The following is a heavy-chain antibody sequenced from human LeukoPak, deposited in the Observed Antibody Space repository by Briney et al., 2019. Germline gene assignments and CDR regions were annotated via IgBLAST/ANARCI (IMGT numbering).Heavy chain of an antibody. CDR3: ARVDAASLAVHY. CDR1: GYTFTGYY. Sequence: ASVKVSCKASGYTFTGYYLNWVRQAPGQGLEWMGRINPNSGGTNSGQKFLGRVTMTRDTSISTAYLELSSLTFDDTAVYYCARVDAASLAVHYWGQGTLVTVSS. D-gene: IGHD6-13*01. V-gene: IGHV1-2*02. CDR2: INPNSGGT. J-gene: IGHJ4*02.